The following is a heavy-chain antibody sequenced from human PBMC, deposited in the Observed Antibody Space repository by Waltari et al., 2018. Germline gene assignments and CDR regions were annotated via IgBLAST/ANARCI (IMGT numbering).Heavy chain of an antibody. CDR1: GFTFSSYA. J-gene: IGHJ4*02. V-gene: IGHV3-23*01. CDR3: ALYYYDSSGYRPDY. D-gene: IGHD3-22*01. CDR2: ISGSGGST. Sequence: EVQLLESGGGLVQPGGSLRLSCAASGFTFSSYAMRWVRRAPGKGLEWVSAISGSGGSTYYADSVKGRFTISRDNSKNTLYLQMNSLRAEDTAVYYCALYYYDSSGYRPDYWGQGTLVTVSS.